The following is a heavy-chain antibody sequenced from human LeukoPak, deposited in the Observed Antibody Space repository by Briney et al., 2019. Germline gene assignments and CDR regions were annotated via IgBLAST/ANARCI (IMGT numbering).Heavy chain of an antibody. J-gene: IGHJ4*02. CDR1: GFTLSSNY. CDR2: IYSGGST. D-gene: IGHD3-22*01. V-gene: IGHV3-66*04. Sequence: GRSLRLSCAASGFTLSSNYMSWVRQAPGKGLEWVSVIYSGGSTYYADSVKGRFTISRDNSKNTLYLQMNSLRAEDTAVYYCGRLDSSGYYLDYWGQGTLVTVSS. CDR3: GRLDSSGYYLDY.